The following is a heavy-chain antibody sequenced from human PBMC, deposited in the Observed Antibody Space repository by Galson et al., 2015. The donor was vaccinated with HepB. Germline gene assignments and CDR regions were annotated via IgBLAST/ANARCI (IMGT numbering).Heavy chain of an antibody. J-gene: IGHJ4*02. D-gene: IGHD3-10*01. CDR3: TRDHGGSGSYYPDY. V-gene: IGHV3-49*03. CDR2: IRSKAYGGTT. CDR1: GFTFGDYA. Sequence: SLRLSCAASGFTFGDYAMSWFRQAPGKGLEWVGFIRSKAYGGTTEYAASVKGRFTISRDDSKSIAYLQMNSLKTEDTAVYYCTRDHGGSGSYYPDYWGQGTLVTVSS.